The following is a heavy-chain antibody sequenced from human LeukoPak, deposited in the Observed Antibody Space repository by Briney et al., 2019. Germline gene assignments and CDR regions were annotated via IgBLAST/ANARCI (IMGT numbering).Heavy chain of an antibody. D-gene: IGHD2-15*01. Sequence: GGSLRLSCVASGFSFSTYSMNWVRQAPGKGLEWISYISDYNNIRYADSVKGRFTISRDNAKNTLYLQMNSLRDEDTALYYCTRDEGSDAYYYFDSWGLGTLVTVSS. V-gene: IGHV3-48*02. CDR3: TRDEGSDAYYYFDS. CDR1: GFSFSTYS. CDR2: ISDYNNI. J-gene: IGHJ4*02.